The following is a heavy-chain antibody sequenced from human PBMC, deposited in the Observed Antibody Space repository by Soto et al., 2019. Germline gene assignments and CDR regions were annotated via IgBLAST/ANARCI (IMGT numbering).Heavy chain of an antibody. CDR3: ASRAASGIGYFDS. Sequence: XXLEWMGGIIPIFGTRNYAQKFQGRVTITADESTSTAYMELSSLRSEDTAVYYCASRAASGIGYFDSWGQGTLVTVSS. J-gene: IGHJ4*02. V-gene: IGHV1-69*01. CDR2: IIPIFGTR. D-gene: IGHD6-13*01.